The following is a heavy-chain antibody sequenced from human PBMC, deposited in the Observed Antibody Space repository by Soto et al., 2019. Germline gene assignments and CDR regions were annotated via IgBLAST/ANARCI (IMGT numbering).Heavy chain of an antibody. J-gene: IGHJ4*02. Sequence: GGSLRLSCAASGFTFSSYGMHWVRQAPGKGLEWVAVIWYDGSNKYYADSVKGRFTISRDNSKNTLYLQMKSLRAEDTAVYYCARDSYDSCGYYRALTYIFAHWRQAPLVTLCS. CDR1: GFTFSSYG. V-gene: IGHV3-33*01. CDR3: ARDSYDSCGYYRALTYIFAH. D-gene: IGHD3-22*01. CDR2: IWYDGSNK.